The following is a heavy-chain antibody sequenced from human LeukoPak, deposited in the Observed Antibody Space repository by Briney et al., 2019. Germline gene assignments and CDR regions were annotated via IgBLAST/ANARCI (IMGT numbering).Heavy chain of an antibody. Sequence: PGGSLRLSCAASGFTFSSYAMSWVRQAPGKGLEWVSAISGSGDSTYYSDSVKGRFTISRDNSKNTLYVQMNSLRAEDTAVYYCAKPLVSDYYDNSGYWGYWGQGTLVTVSS. J-gene: IGHJ4*02. V-gene: IGHV3-23*01. D-gene: IGHD3-22*01. CDR1: GFTFSSYA. CDR3: AKPLVSDYYDNSGYWGY. CDR2: ISGSGDST.